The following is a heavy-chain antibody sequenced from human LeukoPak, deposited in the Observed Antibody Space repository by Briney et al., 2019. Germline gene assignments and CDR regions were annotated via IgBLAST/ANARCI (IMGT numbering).Heavy chain of an antibody. CDR2: ISSSGSTI. V-gene: IGHV3-48*04. D-gene: IGHD1-1*01. Sequence: GGSLRLSCAASGFTFSSYGMNWVRQAPGKGLEWVSYISSSGSTIYYADSVKGRFTISRDNAKNSLYLQMNSLRAEDTAVYYCAPLDTSLAARYKGGYNWFDPWGQGTLVTVSS. CDR3: APLDTSLAARYKGGYNWFDP. J-gene: IGHJ5*02. CDR1: GFTFSSYG.